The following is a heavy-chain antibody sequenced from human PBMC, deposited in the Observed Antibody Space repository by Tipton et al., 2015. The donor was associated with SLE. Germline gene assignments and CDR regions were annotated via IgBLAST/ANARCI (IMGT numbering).Heavy chain of an antibody. CDR3: ARATLGGLDY. CDR1: GGSISNYS. D-gene: IGHD1-26*01. CDR2: IYHSGNT. Sequence: GLVKPSETLSLTCTVSGGSISNYSWSWIRQPPGKGLEWIGSIYHSGNTYSNPSLKSRVTISVDTSKNQFSLKMSSVTAADTAVYYCARATLGGLDYWGQGTLVTVSS. J-gene: IGHJ4*02. V-gene: IGHV4-4*08.